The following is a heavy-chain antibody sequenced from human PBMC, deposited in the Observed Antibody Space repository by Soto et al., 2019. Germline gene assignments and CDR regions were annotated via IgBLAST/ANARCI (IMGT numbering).Heavy chain of an antibody. D-gene: IGHD6-13*01. J-gene: IGHJ5*02. V-gene: IGHV4-34*01. CDR2: INHSGST. Sequence: SETLSLTCAVYGGSFSGYYWSWIRQPPGKGLEWIGEINHSGSTNYNPSLKSRVTISVDTSKNQFSLKLRSVTAADTAVYYCASIVGVAAAGEYNWFDPWGQGTLVTVS. CDR3: ASIVGVAAAGEYNWFDP. CDR1: GGSFSGYY.